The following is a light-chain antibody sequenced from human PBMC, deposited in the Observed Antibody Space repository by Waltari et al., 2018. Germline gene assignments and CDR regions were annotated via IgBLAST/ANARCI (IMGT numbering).Light chain of an antibody. J-gene: IGKJ2*01. CDR1: QSVTDSS. V-gene: IGKV3-20*01. CDR3: QQFGGSPPYT. Sequence: EIVLTQSPGTLSLSPGERATLSCRASQSVTDSSLAWYQQKPGQAPRLLIYGASSRATGVPDRFGGSGSGTDFTLTISRLEPEDFAMYYCQQFGGSPPYTFGQGTKVEMK. CDR2: GAS.